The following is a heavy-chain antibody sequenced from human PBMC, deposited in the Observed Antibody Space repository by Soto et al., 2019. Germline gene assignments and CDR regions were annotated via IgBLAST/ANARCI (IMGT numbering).Heavy chain of an antibody. CDR1: GGSFSGYY. V-gene: IGHV4-34*01. Sequence: SETLSLTCAVYGGSFSGYYWSWIRQPPGKGLEWIGEINHSGSTNYNPSLKSRVTISVDTSKNQFSLKLSSVTAADTAVYYCASSRITIFGVVIMDYYYYMDVWGKGTTVTSP. J-gene: IGHJ6*03. D-gene: IGHD3-3*01. CDR3: ASSRITIFGVVIMDYYYYMDV. CDR2: INHSGST.